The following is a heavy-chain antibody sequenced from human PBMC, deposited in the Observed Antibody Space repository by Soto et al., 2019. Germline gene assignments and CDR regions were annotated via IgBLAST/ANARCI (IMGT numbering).Heavy chain of an antibody. V-gene: IGHV4-31*03. CDR2: IFTSGSGST. CDR3: ARDRGFGMDV. CDR1: GGSISGGNYY. J-gene: IGHJ6*02. Sequence: QVQLQESGPGLVKPSQTLSLTCTVSGGSISGGNYYWNWIRQHPGKGLEWIGYIFTSGSGSTYYNPSLKMRVIISVDTSNNQFSLRLNSVTAADTAVYYCARDRGFGMDVWGQGTTVPVSS.